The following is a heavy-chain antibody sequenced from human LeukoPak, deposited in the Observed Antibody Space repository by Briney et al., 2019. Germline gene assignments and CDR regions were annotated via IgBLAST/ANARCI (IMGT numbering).Heavy chain of an antibody. CDR2: ISSSGSTI. D-gene: IGHD5-12*01. CDR3: ATEVARNPGGYY. CDR1: GFTFSHYY. J-gene: IGHJ4*02. V-gene: IGHV3-11*01. Sequence: GGPLRLSCAASGFTFSHYYMSWIRQAPGKGLEWVSYISSSGSTIYYADSVKGRFTISRDNAKNSLYLQMNSLRAEDTAVYYCATEVARNPGGYYWGQGTLVTVSS.